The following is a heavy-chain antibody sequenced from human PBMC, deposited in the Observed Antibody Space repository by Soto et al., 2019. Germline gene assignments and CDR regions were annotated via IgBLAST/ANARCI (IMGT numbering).Heavy chain of an antibody. CDR1: GFTFSDHY. V-gene: IGHV3-72*01. J-gene: IGHJ4*02. CDR3: TREGRGIRRASDY. CDR2: IKNKANSYTT. Sequence: EVQLVESGGGLVQPEGSLRLSCAASGFTFSDHYMDWVRQAPGKGLEWVVRIKNKANSYTTEYAETVKGRFIISRDDSKNSVFLQMNRLKTDDTAVYYCTREGRGIRRASDYWGQGILVTVSS.